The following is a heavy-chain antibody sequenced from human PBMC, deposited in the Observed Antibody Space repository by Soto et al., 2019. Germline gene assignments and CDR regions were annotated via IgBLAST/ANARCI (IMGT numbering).Heavy chain of an antibody. CDR1: GYTFTSYA. CDR3: ASTSMGSPYYFDY. CDR2: INAGNDNT. V-gene: IGHV1-3*01. Sequence: QVQLVQSGAEVKKPGASVKVSCKASGYTFTSYAMHWVHQAPGQMLEWMGWINAGNDNTKYSQKFQGRVTITRDTSASTAYMELSSLRSEDTAVYYCASTSMGSPYYFDYWGQGTLVTVSS. J-gene: IGHJ4*02. D-gene: IGHD5-18*01.